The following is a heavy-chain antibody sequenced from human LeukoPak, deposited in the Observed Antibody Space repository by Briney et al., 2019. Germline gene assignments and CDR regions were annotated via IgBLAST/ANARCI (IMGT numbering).Heavy chain of an antibody. J-gene: IGHJ4*02. D-gene: IGHD2-8*01. Sequence: GASVKVSCKASGYTFTSYGISWVRQAPGQGLEWMGWISAYNGNTNYAQKLQGRVTMTTDTSTSTAYMELRSLRSDDTAVYYCARGIVLMVYAIGRPGIDYWGQGTLVTVSS. CDR1: GYTFTSYG. CDR3: ARGIVLMVYAIGRPGIDY. CDR2: ISAYNGNT. V-gene: IGHV1-18*01.